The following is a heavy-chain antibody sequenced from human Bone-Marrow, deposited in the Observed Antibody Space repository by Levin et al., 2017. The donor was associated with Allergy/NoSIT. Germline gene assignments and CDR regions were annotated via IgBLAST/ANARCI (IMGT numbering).Heavy chain of an antibody. CDR2: ISAYNGNT. CDR3: ARVENPYFYYYALDV. Sequence: KPGGSLRLSCQASGSTFSNFGLSWVRQAPGQGLEWVGGISAYNGNTDYAQNLQGRVTMTTDTSTNTVYMELRSLRSDDTAVYYCARVENPYFYYYALDVWGPGTTVTVTS. CDR1: GSTFSNFG. J-gene: IGHJ6*02. V-gene: IGHV1-18*01. D-gene: IGHD2-15*01.